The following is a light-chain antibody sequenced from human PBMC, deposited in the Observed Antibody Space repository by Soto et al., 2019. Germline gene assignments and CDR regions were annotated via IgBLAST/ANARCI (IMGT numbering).Light chain of an antibody. Sequence: EIVLTQSPATLSLSPGERATLSCRASQSVSSYLAWYQQKPGQAPRLLIYDSSTRATGIPARFSGSGSGTDFTLTISSLEPEDFAVYYCQQRSNLPRTFGQGTKVEIK. CDR1: QSVSSY. V-gene: IGKV3-11*01. J-gene: IGKJ1*01. CDR3: QQRSNLPRT. CDR2: DSS.